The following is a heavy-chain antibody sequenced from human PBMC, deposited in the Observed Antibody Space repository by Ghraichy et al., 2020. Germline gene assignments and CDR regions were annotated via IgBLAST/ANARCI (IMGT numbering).Heavy chain of an antibody. Sequence: SETLSLTCTVSGGSISSYYWSWIRQPPGKGLEWIGYIYYSGSTNYNPSLKSRVTISVDTSKNQFSLKLSSVTAADTAVYYCARHIPSIWDYYYYGMDVWGQGTTVTVSS. V-gene: IGHV4-59*08. J-gene: IGHJ6*02. CDR2: IYYSGST. CDR1: GGSISSYY. CDR3: ARHIPSIWDYYYYGMDV. D-gene: IGHD2-21*01.